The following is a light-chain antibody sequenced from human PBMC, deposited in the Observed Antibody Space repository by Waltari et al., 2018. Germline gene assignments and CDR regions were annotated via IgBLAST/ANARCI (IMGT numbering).Light chain of an antibody. Sequence: EIVLTQSPGTLSLSPGDRATLSCRASQSVSCSFLPWYQQKPAQAPKLLIYGASSRATSITDRVSGSASGLDFTLTISRQEAEDFAVFYCKHYGTFGQGTMVEIK. CDR3: KHYGT. CDR2: GAS. J-gene: IGKJ1*01. V-gene: IGKV3-20*01. CDR1: QSVSCSF.